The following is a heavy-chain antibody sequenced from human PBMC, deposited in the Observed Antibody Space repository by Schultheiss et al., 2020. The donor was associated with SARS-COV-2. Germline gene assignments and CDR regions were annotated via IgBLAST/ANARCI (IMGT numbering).Heavy chain of an antibody. CDR2: IYYSGST. D-gene: IGHD4-17*01. V-gene: IGHV4-31*03. CDR1: GGSISTSGYY. Sequence: SETLSLTCTVSGGSISTSGYYWNWIRQLPGKGLEWIGYIYYSGSTYYNPSLKSRVIISADTSKNQFSLKLSSMTAADTALYYCARSTTTVTAVFDSWGQGTLVTVSS. CDR3: ARSTTTVTAVFDS. J-gene: IGHJ4*02.